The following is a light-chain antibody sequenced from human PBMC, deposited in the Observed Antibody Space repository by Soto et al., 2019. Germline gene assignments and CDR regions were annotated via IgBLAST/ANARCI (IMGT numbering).Light chain of an antibody. CDR3: ALIYRGSGV. Sequence: QTVVTQEPSLTVSPGGTVTLTCALTTGAVTSDYYPNWFQRTPGQAHRTLIYKTSNKHSWTPARFSGSLLGGKAALTLSGVQPEDEADYYCALIYRGSGVFGGGTKVTVL. J-gene: IGLJ3*02. CDR1: TGAVTSDYY. CDR2: KTS. V-gene: IGLV7-43*01.